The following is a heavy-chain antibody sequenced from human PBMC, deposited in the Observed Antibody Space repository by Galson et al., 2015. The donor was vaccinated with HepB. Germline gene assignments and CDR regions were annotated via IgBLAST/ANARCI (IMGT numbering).Heavy chain of an antibody. V-gene: IGHV1-46*01. CDR2: INPSGGST. CDR1: GYTFTSYY. J-gene: IGHJ4*02. D-gene: IGHD3-22*01. Sequence: SVKVSCKTSGYTFTSYYMHWVRQAPGQGLEWMGIINPSGGSTSYAQKFQGRVTMTRDTSTSTVYMELSSLRSEDTAVYYCARAVVDYYFDYWGQGTLVTVSS. CDR3: ARAVVDYYFDY.